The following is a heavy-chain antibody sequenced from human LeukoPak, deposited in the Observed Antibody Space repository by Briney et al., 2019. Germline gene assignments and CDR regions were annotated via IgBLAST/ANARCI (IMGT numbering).Heavy chain of an antibody. V-gene: IGHV4-4*02. CDR1: GGSISSSNW. CDR3: ARGTMEYNWFDP. CDR2: IYHSGST. J-gene: IGHJ5*02. Sequence: SGTLSLTCAVSGGSISSSNWWSWVRQPPGKGLEWIGEIYHSGSTNYNPSLKSRVTISVDKFKNQFSLKLSSVTAADTAVYYCARGTMEYNWFDPWGQGTLVTVSS. D-gene: IGHD3-10*01.